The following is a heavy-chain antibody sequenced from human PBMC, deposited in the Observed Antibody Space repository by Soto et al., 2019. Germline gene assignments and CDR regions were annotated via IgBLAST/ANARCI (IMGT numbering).Heavy chain of an antibody. CDR3: AKDWSPIAVAYCYDGMDV. J-gene: IGHJ6*02. CDR2: ISYDGSNK. D-gene: IGHD6-19*01. CDR1: GFTFSSYG. Sequence: HPGGSLRLSCAASGFTFSSYGMHWVRQAPGKGLEWVAVISYDGSNKYYADSVKGRFTISRDNSKNTLYLQMNSLRAEETAVYYCAKDWSPIAVAYCYDGMDVWGQGTTVTVSS. V-gene: IGHV3-30*18.